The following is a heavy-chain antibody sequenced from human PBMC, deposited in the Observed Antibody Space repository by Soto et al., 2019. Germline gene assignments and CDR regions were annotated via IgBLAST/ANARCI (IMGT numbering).Heavy chain of an antibody. V-gene: IGHV4-39*01. CDR2: IYGTGNT. CDR3: RSSSRYSTDV. J-gene: IGHJ6*02. D-gene: IGHD6-13*01. CDR1: GGSITSSFY. Sequence: QLQLQESGPGLVKPSETLSLSCTVSGGSITSSFYWGWIRQPPGKGLEWIGSIYGTGNTYYNPSLKGRVTISADTSKTQCSLNLISVTAADTAVYYCRSSSRYSTDVWGQGATVTVSS.